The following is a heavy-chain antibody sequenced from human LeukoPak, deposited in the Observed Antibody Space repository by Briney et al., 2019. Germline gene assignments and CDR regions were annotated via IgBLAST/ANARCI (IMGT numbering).Heavy chain of an antibody. CDR1: GFILRSHA. V-gene: IGHV3-64D*06. Sequence: PGGSLRLSYSASGFILRSHAMHWVRQAPGKGLEYVSRISDNGGSTYYADSVKGRFTISRDNSKNTLYLQMSSLRAVDTAVYYCVKDNEAGGSPFDRWGQGTLVTVSS. D-gene: IGHD1-1*01. CDR2: ISDNGGST. J-gene: IGHJ4*02. CDR3: VKDNEAGGSPFDR.